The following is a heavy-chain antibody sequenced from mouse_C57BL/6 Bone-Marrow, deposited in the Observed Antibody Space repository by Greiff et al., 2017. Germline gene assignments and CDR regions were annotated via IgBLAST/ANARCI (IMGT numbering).Heavy chain of an antibody. Sequence: QVHVKQPGAELVKPGASVKVSCKASGYTFTSYWMHWVKQRPGQGLEWIGRIHPSDSDTNYNQKFKGKATLTVDKSSSTAYMQLSSLTSEDSAVYYCAIKTTVVGYFDYWGQGTTLTVSS. CDR3: AIKTTVVGYFDY. D-gene: IGHD1-1*01. J-gene: IGHJ2*01. V-gene: IGHV1-74*01. CDR1: GYTFTSYW. CDR2: IHPSDSDT.